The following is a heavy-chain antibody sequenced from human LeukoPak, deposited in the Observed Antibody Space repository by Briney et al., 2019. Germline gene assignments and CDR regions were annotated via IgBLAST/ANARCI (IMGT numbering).Heavy chain of an antibody. V-gene: IGHV1-8*01. J-gene: IGHJ6*02. D-gene: IGHD5-18*01. CDR2: MNPNSGNT. Sequence: ASVKVSCKASGYTFTSYDINWVREATGQGLEWMGWMNPNSGNTGYAQKFQGRVTMTRNTSISTAYMELSSLRSEDTAVYYCARENTAMVTNYYGMDVWGQGTTVTVSS. CDR3: ARENTAMVTNYYGMDV. CDR1: GYTFTSYD.